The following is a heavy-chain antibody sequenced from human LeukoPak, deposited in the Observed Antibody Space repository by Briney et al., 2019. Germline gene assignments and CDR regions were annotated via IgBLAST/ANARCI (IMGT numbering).Heavy chain of an antibody. D-gene: IGHD4-17*01. Sequence: GGSLRLSCAAFGFTFSSFEMNWVRQTPGKGLEWVSYISSSGSSIYYADSVKGRFTISRDNAKNSLYLQMNSLRAADTAVYYCARGRVTGDYVRDFDYWGQGTLVTVSS. CDR3: ARGRVTGDYVRDFDY. CDR2: ISSSGSSI. CDR1: GFTFSSFE. J-gene: IGHJ4*02. V-gene: IGHV3-48*03.